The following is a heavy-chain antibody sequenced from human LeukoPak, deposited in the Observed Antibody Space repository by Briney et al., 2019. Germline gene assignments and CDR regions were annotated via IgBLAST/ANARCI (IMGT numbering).Heavy chain of an antibody. J-gene: IGHJ5*02. D-gene: IGHD6-6*01. Sequence: SETLSLTCTVSGGYISNYYWSWIRQPPGKGLEWIGYIYYIGSTSYNPSLKSRVTISVDTSKNQFSLKLSSVTAADTAVHYCARHEWDSRSSHPGFDPWGQGTLVTVSS. CDR2: IYYIGST. CDR3: ARHEWDSRSSHPGFDP. V-gene: IGHV4-59*08. CDR1: GGYISNYY.